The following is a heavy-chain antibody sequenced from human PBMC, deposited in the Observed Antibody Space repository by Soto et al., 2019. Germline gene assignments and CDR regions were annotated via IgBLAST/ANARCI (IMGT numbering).Heavy chain of an antibody. D-gene: IGHD3-9*01. V-gene: IGHV4-31*11. Sequence: QVQLQESGPGVVKPSQTLSLTCAVSGASLARGGFYWIWIRQYPGKGLEWIGDIYYSGSTRYNPSLKSRITISVHTSKIPSSLELLSVTAACPSLYSCATYYDILTGPIVPPNDWGQGILVTVSS. CDR3: ATYYDILTGPIVPPND. J-gene: IGHJ4*02. CDR1: GASLARGGFY. CDR2: IYYSGST.